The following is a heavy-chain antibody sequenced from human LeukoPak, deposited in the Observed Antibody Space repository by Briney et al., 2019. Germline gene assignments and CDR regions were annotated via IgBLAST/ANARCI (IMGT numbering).Heavy chain of an antibody. V-gene: IGHV1-18*01. J-gene: IGHJ4*02. CDR2: ISTYNGNT. CDR3: ASDIGDEADY. CDR1: GYTFTSYG. D-gene: IGHD4-17*01. Sequence: GASVKVSCKASGYTFTSYGISWVRQAPGQGLEWMGWISTYNGNTNSAQKLQGRLTMTTDTSTSTAYMELRSLRSDDTAVYYCASDIGDEADYWGQGTLVTVSS.